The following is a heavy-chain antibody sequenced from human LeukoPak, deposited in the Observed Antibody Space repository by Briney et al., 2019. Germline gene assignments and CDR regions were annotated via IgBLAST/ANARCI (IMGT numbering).Heavy chain of an antibody. D-gene: IGHD3-22*01. J-gene: IGHJ4*02. CDR3: ARTYYYDSSGYCDY. CDR1: GGTFSSYA. V-gene: IGHV1-69*04. CDR2: IIPILGIA. Sequence: SVKVSCKASGGTFSSYAISWVRPAPGQGLEWMGRIIPILGIANYAQKFHGRVTVTAYKSTSTAYMELSSLRSEETAVYYCARTYYYDSSGYCDYWGQGTLVTVSS.